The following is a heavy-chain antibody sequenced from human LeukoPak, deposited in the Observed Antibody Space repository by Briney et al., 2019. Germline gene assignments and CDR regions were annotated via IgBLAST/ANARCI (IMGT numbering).Heavy chain of an antibody. Sequence: ASVKVSCKASRYTFTSYDINWVREAAGQRLEWMGWMNPNTGRTGFAQKFQRRIPMTRDATISTDYMELSSLRSDNTAVYYCARLSQTPDYYSNGGYYYLGYWGQGTPVTVSS. CDR3: ARLSQTPDYYSNGGYYYLGY. CDR2: MNPNTGRT. D-gene: IGHD3-22*01. V-gene: IGHV1-8*01. J-gene: IGHJ4*02. CDR1: RYTFTSYD.